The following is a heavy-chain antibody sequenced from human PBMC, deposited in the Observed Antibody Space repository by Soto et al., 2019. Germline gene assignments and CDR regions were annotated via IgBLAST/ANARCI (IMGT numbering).Heavy chain of an antibody. J-gene: IGHJ4*02. D-gene: IGHD1-7*01. Sequence: SETLSLTCTVSGGSISSSSYYWGWIRQPPGKGLEWIGDIYYSGSTYYNPSLKSRVTISVDTSKNQFSLNLNSVTAADTAVYYCTRQITGTNGFDYWGQGTLVTVSS. CDR3: TRQITGTNGFDY. CDR2: IYYSGST. V-gene: IGHV4-39*01. CDR1: GGSISSSSYY.